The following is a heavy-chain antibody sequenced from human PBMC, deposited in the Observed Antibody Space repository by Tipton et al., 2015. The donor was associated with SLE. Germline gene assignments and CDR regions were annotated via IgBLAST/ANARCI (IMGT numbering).Heavy chain of an antibody. V-gene: IGHV4-39*07. CDR1: GGSMRSPYY. D-gene: IGHD2-21*01. J-gene: IGHJ5*02. CDR3: ARAGGGDSNWFDP. CDR2: MYYSGST. Sequence: TLSLTCIVSGGSMRSPYYWGWMRQSPEKGLEWIGSMYYSGSTYYNPSLKSRVTISVDTSKNQFSLKLSSVTAADTAVYYCARAGGGDSNWFDPWGQGTLVTVSS.